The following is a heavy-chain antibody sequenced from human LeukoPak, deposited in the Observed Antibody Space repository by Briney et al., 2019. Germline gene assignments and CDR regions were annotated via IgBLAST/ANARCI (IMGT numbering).Heavy chain of an antibody. CDR3: ARVSIHSSSSNYYYMDV. J-gene: IGHJ6*03. V-gene: IGHV1-69*06. D-gene: IGHD6-13*01. CDR2: IIPIFGTA. Sequence: GAAVKVSCKASGGTFSICAISWVREGPGQGLGWMGRIIPIFGTANYAQTFQGRVTITADKYTSTAYLELSSLRSEDTAVYYCARVSIHSSSSNYYYMDVWGKGTTVTVSS. CDR1: GGTFSICA.